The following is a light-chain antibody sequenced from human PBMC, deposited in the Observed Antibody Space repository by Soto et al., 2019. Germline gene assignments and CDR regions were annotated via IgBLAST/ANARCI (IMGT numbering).Light chain of an antibody. V-gene: IGKV1-39*01. CDR3: QQSYSTLWT. J-gene: IGKJ1*01. CDR2: AAS. Sequence: DIQMTQSPSSLSSSVGARVTITCRASQSISSYLTWYQQKPGKAPKLLIYAASSLQSGVPSRFSGSESGTDFTLTISSLQPEDFATYYCQQSYSTLWTFGQGTKVEIK. CDR1: QSISSY.